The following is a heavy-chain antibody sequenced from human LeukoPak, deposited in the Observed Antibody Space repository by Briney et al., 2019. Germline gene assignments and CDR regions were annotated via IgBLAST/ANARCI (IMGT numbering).Heavy chain of an antibody. CDR2: ISSSSSTI. D-gene: IGHD1-14*01. CDR1: GFTFSSYS. CDR3: ARTGPEGFDY. J-gene: IGHJ4*02. Sequence: GGSLRLSCAASGFTFSSYSMNWVRQAPGKGLEWVSYISSSSSTIYYADSVKGRFTISRDNAKNSLYLQMNSLRAEDTAVYYCARTGPEGFDYWGQGTLVTVSS. V-gene: IGHV3-48*04.